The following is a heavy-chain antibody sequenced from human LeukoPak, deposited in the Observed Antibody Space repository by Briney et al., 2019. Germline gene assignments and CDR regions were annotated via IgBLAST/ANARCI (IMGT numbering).Heavy chain of an antibody. Sequence: SETLSLTCTVSGASISSSNYYWGWIRQPPGKGLEWIGSIYYSGTTHYNPSLKSRVTISVDTSKNQFSVKLSSVTAADTAVYYCARSLVVGATYPYHWGQGTLVTVSS. V-gene: IGHV4-39*01. CDR2: IYYSGTT. D-gene: IGHD1-26*01. CDR1: GASISSSNYY. J-gene: IGHJ5*02. CDR3: ARSLVVGATYPYH.